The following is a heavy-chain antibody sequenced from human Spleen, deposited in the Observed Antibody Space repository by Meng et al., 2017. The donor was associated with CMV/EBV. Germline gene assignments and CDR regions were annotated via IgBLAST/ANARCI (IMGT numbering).Heavy chain of an antibody. CDR1: GFPMNNFD. D-gene: IGHD1-26*01. Sequence: QVQIPGAGPALLNPSATLSRTFIVSGFPMNNFDWSWIRQPAGKGLEWIGRIYISGDTNDNPSLKSRVTISKDTSKNQISLRLTSVTAADTAVYYCATGSGDFDHWGRGTLVTVSS. CDR2: IYISGDT. J-gene: IGHJ4*02. CDR3: ATGSGDFDH. V-gene: IGHV4-4*07.